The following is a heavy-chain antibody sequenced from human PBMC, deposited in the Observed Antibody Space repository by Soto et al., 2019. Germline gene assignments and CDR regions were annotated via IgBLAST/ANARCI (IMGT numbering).Heavy chain of an antibody. Sequence: GGSLRLSCAVSGFTFDDNAMHWVRQAPAKGLEWGSGINWKSDIGYADSVKGRLTISRENAENSLYLQMHSLRAEDTALYYCAISQDRGGRTTFIYWGQGTQVTVSS. CDR3: AISQDRGGRTTFIY. CDR2: INWKSDI. J-gene: IGHJ4*02. D-gene: IGHD3-16*01. CDR1: GFTFDDNA. V-gene: IGHV3-9*01.